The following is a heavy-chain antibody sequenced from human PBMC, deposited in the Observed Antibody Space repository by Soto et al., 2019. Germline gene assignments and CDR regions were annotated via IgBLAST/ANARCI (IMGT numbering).Heavy chain of an antibody. CDR2: IIPIFGTA. CDR3: ARDSGYESNWFDP. Sequence: GASVKVSCKASGGTFSSYAISWVRQAPGQGLEWMGGIIPIFGTANYAQKFQGRVTITADESTSTAYMELSSLRSEDTAVYYCARDSGYESNWFDPWGQGTLVTVSS. CDR1: GGTFSSYA. V-gene: IGHV1-69*13. D-gene: IGHD5-12*01. J-gene: IGHJ5*02.